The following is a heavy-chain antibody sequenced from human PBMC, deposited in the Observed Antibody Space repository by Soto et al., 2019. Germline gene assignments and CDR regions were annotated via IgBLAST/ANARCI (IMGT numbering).Heavy chain of an antibody. CDR2: IYYSGST. CDR3: ARDRDGNYPYY. D-gene: IGHD1-7*01. Sequence: QVQLQESGPGLVKPSETLSLTCTVSGDSMSSYYWSWVRQPPGKGLEWIGYIYYSGSTPYNSSLHSRVTISVDTSKNQFSLKLSYVTAADTAVYYCARDRDGNYPYYWGQGTLVAVAS. V-gene: IGHV4-59*01. CDR1: GDSMSSYY. J-gene: IGHJ4*02.